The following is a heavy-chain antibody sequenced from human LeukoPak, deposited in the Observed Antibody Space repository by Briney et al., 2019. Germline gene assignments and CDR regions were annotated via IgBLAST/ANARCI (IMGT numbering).Heavy chain of an antibody. CDR1: GYSISSGYY. Sequence: PSETLSLTCTVSGYSISSGYYWGWIRQPPGKGLEWIGSIYHSGSTYYNPSLKSRVTISVDTSKNQFSLKLSSVTAADTAVYYCARDAGYSGYGGGYWGQGTLVTVSS. CDR3: ARDAGYSGYGGGY. J-gene: IGHJ4*02. D-gene: IGHD5-12*01. CDR2: IYHSGST. V-gene: IGHV4-38-2*02.